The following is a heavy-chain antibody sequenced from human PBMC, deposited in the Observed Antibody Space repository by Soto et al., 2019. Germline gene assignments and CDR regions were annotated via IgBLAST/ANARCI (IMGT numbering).Heavy chain of an antibody. CDR2: IYHSGST. Sequence: LSLTCAVSGGSISSGGYSWSWIRQPPGKGLEWIGYIYHSGSTYYNPSLKSRVTISVDRSKNQFSLKLSSVTAADTAVYYCARTPPLPGYSSSWDYYDMDVWRQGTTVTVSS. J-gene: IGHJ6*02. CDR3: ARTPPLPGYSSSWDYYDMDV. V-gene: IGHV4-30-2*01. CDR1: GGSISSGGYS. D-gene: IGHD6-13*01.